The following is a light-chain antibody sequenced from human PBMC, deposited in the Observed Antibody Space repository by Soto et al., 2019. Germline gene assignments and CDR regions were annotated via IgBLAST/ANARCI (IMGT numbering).Light chain of an antibody. Sequence: QSALTQPDSVSGSPGQSITISCTGTSRDVGAYNYVSWYQQHPGKAPKLMIYEVSNRPSGVSDRFSGSRSGNTASLTISGLQAEDESDYYCSSYTSSSTWVFGGGTKLTVL. CDR2: EVS. CDR1: SRDVGAYNY. V-gene: IGLV2-14*01. J-gene: IGLJ3*02. CDR3: SSYTSSSTWV.